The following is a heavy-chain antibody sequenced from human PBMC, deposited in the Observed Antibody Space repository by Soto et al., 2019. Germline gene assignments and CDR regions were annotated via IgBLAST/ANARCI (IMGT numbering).Heavy chain of an antibody. J-gene: IGHJ4*02. V-gene: IGHV3-9*01. CDR3: VKDVIGYCSAGNRFPDSYFDY. Sequence: GGSLRLSCATSGFIFEDYAMHWVRQAPGKGLEWVSGLSWNGGATGYADFVRGRFTISRDNAKNSLYLQMSGLRAEDTAFYYCVKDVIGYCSAGNRFPDSYFDYWGQGALVTVSS. CDR2: LSWNGGAT. CDR1: GFIFEDYA. D-gene: IGHD2-15*01.